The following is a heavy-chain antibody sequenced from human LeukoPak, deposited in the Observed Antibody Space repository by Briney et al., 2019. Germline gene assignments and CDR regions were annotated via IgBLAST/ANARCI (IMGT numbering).Heavy chain of an antibody. J-gene: IGHJ5*02. CDR2: IYYTGIT. D-gene: IGHD2-15*01. V-gene: IGHV4-39*01. CDR1: GGSISSGDYY. Sequence: KTSETLSLTCTVSGGSISSGDYYWSWIRQPPGKGLEWIGSIYYTGITYYNPSLKSRVTMSVDTSENQFSLNLNSVTAADTAVYYCARGFRYCSGGSCYPGVNWFDPWGQGTLVTVSS. CDR3: ARGFRYCSGGSCYPGVNWFDP.